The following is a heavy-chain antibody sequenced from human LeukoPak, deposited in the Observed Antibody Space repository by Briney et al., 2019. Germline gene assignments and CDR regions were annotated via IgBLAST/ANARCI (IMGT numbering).Heavy chain of an antibody. CDR1: GFSLTTTGVG. CDR2: IYWNDDE. J-gene: IGHJ5*02. V-gene: IGHV2-5*01. D-gene: IGHD6-6*01. CDR3: AHTHPSIVARLDWFDP. Sequence: SGPTLVNPTQTLTLTCTFSGFSLTTTGVGVGWIRQPPGKALEWLALIYWNDDERYSPSLKSRLTITKDTSKNQVVLTMANMDPVDTATYYCAHTHPSIVARLDWFDPWGQGTLVTVSS.